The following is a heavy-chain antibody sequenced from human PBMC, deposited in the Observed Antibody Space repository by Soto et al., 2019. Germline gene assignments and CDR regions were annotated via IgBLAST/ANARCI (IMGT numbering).Heavy chain of an antibody. CDR3: AKDGLLWFGSYSYNWFDP. CDR2: ISGSGGST. V-gene: IGHV3-23*01. D-gene: IGHD3-10*01. Sequence: PGWSLRLSCAASGFTFSSYAMSWVRQAPGKGLEWVSAISGSGGSTYYADSVKGRFTISRDNSKNTLYLQMNSLRAEDTAVYYCAKDGLLWFGSYSYNWFDPWGQGT. CDR1: GFTFSSYA. J-gene: IGHJ5*02.